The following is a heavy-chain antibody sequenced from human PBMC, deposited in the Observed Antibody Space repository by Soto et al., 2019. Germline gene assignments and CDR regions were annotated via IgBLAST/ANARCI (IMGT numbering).Heavy chain of an antibody. CDR2: IHGGNGNT. CDR3: ARARAVAVSGLDF. J-gene: IGHJ4*02. Sequence: QVQLVQSGAEVKKPGASVKVSCKASGYTFNTYAMHWVRQAPGQRPEWMGWIHGGNGNTKYSEVFQGRVIITGDTSASTAYMELSGLRSEDTAVYYCARARAVAVSGLDFWGQGTLVTVSS. V-gene: IGHV1-3*01. CDR1: GYTFNTYA. D-gene: IGHD2-15*01.